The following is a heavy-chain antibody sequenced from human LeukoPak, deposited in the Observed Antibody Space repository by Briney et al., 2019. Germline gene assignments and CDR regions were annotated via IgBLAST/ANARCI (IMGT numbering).Heavy chain of an antibody. CDR1: GFTFSDYG. D-gene: IGHD3-10*01. V-gene: IGHV3-23*01. Sequence: SGGSLRLSCAASGFTFSDYGMRWVRQAPGKGLEWVSAINGGGDITFYADSVKGRFTISRDNSKNTLYLQMNSLRAEDTAIYYCAKNYGSRESGYYHYYMDVWGKGTTVTVSS. J-gene: IGHJ6*03. CDR3: AKNYGSRESGYYHYYMDV. CDR2: INGGGDIT.